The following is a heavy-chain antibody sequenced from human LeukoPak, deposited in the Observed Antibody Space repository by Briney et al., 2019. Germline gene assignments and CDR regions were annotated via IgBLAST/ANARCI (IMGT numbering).Heavy chain of an antibody. V-gene: IGHV3-66*02. Sequence: PGGSLRLSCAAYGFTVSSNYMSWVRQAPGKGLEWVSVIYSGGSTYYADSVKGRFTISRDNSKNTLYLQMNSLRAEDTAVYYCAKVNSMTTVVTLFDYWGQGTLVTVSS. J-gene: IGHJ4*02. D-gene: IGHD4-23*01. CDR1: GFTVSSNY. CDR3: AKVNSMTTVVTLFDY. CDR2: IYSGGST.